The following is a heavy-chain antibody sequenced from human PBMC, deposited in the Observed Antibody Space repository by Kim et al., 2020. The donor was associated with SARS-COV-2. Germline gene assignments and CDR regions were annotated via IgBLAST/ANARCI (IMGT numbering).Heavy chain of an antibody. Sequence: GGSLRLSCAASGFTFSSYGMHWVRQAPGKGLEWVAVISYDGSNKYYADSVKGRFTISRDNSKNTLYLQMNSLRAEDTAVYYCAGLNGMDVWGQGTTVTVSS. J-gene: IGHJ6*02. CDR1: GFTFSSYG. CDR2: ISYDGSNK. CDR3: AGLNGMDV. V-gene: IGHV3-30*03.